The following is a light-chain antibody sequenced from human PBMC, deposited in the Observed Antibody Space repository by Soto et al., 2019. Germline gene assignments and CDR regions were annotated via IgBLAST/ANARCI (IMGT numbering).Light chain of an antibody. CDR3: QQYSIYPYT. J-gene: IGKJ2*01. Sequence: DIQMTQSPSPLSASVGDRVTITCRASQTISNWLAWYQQDPGKAPKLLIYDASSLRSGVPSRFRGSGFATDFTLTISSLQPDDFATYYCQQYSIYPYTFGQGTKLAIK. CDR2: DAS. CDR1: QTISNW. V-gene: IGKV1-5*01.